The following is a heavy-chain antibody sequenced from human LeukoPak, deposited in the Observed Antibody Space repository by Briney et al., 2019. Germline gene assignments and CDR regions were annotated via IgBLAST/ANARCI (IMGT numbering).Heavy chain of an antibody. D-gene: IGHD3-10*01. CDR1: GFTFSSYS. Sequence: GESLRLSCAASGFTFSSYSMNWVRQAPGKGLEWVSYISSSSSTIYYADSVKGRFTISRDNAENSLYLQMNSLRAEDTAVYYCARLNLGELSDMDVWGKGTTVTISS. V-gene: IGHV3-48*01. CDR2: ISSSSSTI. CDR3: ARLNLGELSDMDV. J-gene: IGHJ6*03.